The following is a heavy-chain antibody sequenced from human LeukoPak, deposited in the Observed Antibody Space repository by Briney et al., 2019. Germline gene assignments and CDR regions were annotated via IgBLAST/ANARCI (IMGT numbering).Heavy chain of an antibody. Sequence: SQTLSLTCTVSGGSISSGGYYWSWIRQHPGKGLEWSGYIYYSGSTYYNPSLKSRVTISVDTSKNQFSLKLSSVTAADTAVYYCARVREIYDSSGYYPGLFDYWGQGTLVTVSS. CDR2: IYYSGST. J-gene: IGHJ4*02. D-gene: IGHD3-22*01. CDR1: GGSISSGGYY. V-gene: IGHV4-31*03. CDR3: ARVREIYDSSGYYPGLFDY.